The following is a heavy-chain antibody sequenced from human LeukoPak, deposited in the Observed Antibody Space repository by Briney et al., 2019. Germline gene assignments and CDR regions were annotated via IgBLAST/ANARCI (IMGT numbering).Heavy chain of an antibody. Sequence: GGSMTLSCAASGFTFSSYEMNWVRQAPGKGLEWVSYISSSGSTIYYADSVKGRFAISRDNAKHSLYLQMNSLRAEDTAVYYCAITGIAAAGIYYGIDFWGQGTTVTVCS. D-gene: IGHD6-13*01. V-gene: IGHV3-48*03. CDR2: ISSSGSTI. CDR1: GFTFSSYE. CDR3: AITGIAAAGIYYGIDF. J-gene: IGHJ6*02.